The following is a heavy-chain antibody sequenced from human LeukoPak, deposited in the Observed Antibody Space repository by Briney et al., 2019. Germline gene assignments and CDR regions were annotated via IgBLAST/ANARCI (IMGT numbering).Heavy chain of an antibody. CDR2: IIPIFGTA. J-gene: IGHJ5*02. CDR1: GGTFSSYA. Sequence: SVKVSCKASGGTFSSYAISWVRPAPGQGLEWMGRIIPIFGTANYAQKFRGRVTINADKSTSTAYIELSGLRSEYTDVYYSAKDSSGYYPNWFDPWGQGTLVTVSS. D-gene: IGHD3-22*01. CDR3: AKDSSGYYPNWFDP. V-gene: IGHV1-69*06.